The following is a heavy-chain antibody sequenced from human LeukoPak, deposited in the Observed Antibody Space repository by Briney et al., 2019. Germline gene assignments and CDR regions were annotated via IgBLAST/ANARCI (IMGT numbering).Heavy chain of an antibody. V-gene: IGHV4-39*01. J-gene: IGHJ6*03. CDR2: VYYGGNT. Sequence: SETLSLTCTVSGGSISSSSYYWDWVRQPPGKGLEWIGNVYYGGNTFCNSSLERRVTISVDMSKNQFSLKLSSLTAADTAVYYCARQRADYLYHYLDVWGKGTSVTVSS. CDR3: ARQRADYLYHYLDV. CDR1: GGSISSSSYY.